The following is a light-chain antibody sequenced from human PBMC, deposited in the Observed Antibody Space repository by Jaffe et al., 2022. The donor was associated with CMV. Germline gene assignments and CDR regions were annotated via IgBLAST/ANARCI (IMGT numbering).Light chain of an antibody. CDR2: AAS. CDR1: QSVGSSY. V-gene: IGKV3-20*01. CDR3: QQYVSSRT. J-gene: IGKJ1*01. Sequence: EIVLTQSPGTLSLSPGERATLSCRASQSVGSSYLAWYQQKPGQALRLLIYAASTRATGIPDRFSGSGSGTDFTLTISRLEPEDFAVYYCQQYVSSRTFGQGTKVDIK.